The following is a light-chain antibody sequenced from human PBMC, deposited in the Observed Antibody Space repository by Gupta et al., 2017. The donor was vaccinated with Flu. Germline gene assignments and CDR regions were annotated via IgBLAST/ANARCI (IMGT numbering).Light chain of an antibody. Sequence: DIQMTQSPSTLSASVGDRVTITCRANQSISSWLAWYQQKPGKAPKLLIYKASSLESGFPSRFRSSGSGTEFTLTISSLHPDDLATYYCQQYNSYSTFGQGTKVEIK. CDR3: QQYNSYST. J-gene: IGKJ1*01. CDR1: QSISSW. V-gene: IGKV1-5*03. CDR2: KAS.